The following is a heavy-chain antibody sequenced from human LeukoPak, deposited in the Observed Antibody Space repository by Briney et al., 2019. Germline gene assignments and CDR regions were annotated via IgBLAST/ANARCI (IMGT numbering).Heavy chain of an antibody. J-gene: IGHJ4*02. V-gene: IGHV3-33*08. Sequence: GGSLRLSCAASGFTFSSYWMSWVRQAPGKGLEWVAFIWYDGSNKYYTDSVKGRFTISRDNSKNTLYLQMNSLRAENTAVYYCAGDRATSYFDYWGQGALVTISS. CDR3: AGDRATSYFDY. CDR2: IWYDGSNK. D-gene: IGHD1-26*01. CDR1: GFTFSSYW.